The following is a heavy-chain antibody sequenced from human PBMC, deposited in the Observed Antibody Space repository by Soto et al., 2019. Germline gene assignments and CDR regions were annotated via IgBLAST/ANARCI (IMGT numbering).Heavy chain of an antibody. CDR2: IEYTGST. Sequence: SETLSLTCTVYGVSITNYYWSWIRQPPGKGLEWIAYIEYTGSTNYNPSLTSRFTISVDTSKNQFSLRLTSVTAADTAVYYCARAGFHFAWGSYHDAFDIWGQGTIVTVS. J-gene: IGHJ3*02. D-gene: IGHD3-16*02. CDR3: ARAGFHFAWGSYHDAFDI. V-gene: IGHV4-59*01. CDR1: GVSITNYY.